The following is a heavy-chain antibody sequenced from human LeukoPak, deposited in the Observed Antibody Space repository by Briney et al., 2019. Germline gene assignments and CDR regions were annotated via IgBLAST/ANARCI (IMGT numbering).Heavy chain of an antibody. D-gene: IGHD1-14*01. J-gene: IGHJ3*02. CDR2: ISYDGRNK. V-gene: IGHV3-30*01. Sequence: GGSLRLSCAASGFYFRSYTMNWLRQAPGKGLEWVALISYDGRNKYYADSLEGRFTISRDNSKNTLNLQTNSLRAEDTAVYYCARDVTAGGDAFDIWGQGTMVTVSS. CDR1: GFYFRSYT. CDR3: ARDVTAGGDAFDI.